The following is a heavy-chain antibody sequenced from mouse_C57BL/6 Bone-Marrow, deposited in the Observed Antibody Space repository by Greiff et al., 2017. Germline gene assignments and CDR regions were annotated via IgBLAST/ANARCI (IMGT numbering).Heavy chain of an antibody. V-gene: IGHV2-6*01. Sequence: VKLVESGPGLVAPSQSLSITCTVSGFSLTSYGVDWVRQSPGKGLEWLGVIWGVGSTNYNSALKSRLSISKDNSKSQFFLKMNSLQTDDTDMYYCDSATDGYQFAYWGQGTLVTVSA. CDR3: DSATDGYQFAY. D-gene: IGHD2-3*01. CDR2: IWGVGST. CDR1: GFSLTSYG. J-gene: IGHJ3*01.